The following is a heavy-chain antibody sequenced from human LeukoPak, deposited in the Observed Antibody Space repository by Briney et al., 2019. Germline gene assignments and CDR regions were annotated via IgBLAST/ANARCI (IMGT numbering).Heavy chain of an antibody. Sequence: GGSLRLSCAASGFTFSSYGMHWVRQAPGKGLEWVAFIRYDGSNKYYADSVKGRFTISRDNSKNTLYLQMNSLSAEDTAVYYCAKNRYSYGPFDYWGQGTLVTVSS. D-gene: IGHD5-18*01. J-gene: IGHJ4*02. CDR1: GFTFSSYG. CDR3: AKNRYSYGPFDY. CDR2: IRYDGSNK. V-gene: IGHV3-30*02.